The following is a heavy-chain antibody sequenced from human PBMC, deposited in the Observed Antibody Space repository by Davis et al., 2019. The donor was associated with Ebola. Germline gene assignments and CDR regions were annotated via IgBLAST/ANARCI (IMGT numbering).Heavy chain of an antibody. CDR3: ARDYVY. J-gene: IGHJ4*02. V-gene: IGHV4-38-2*02. Sequence: GSLRLSCAASGFTFSSYSMNWARQTPGKGLEWIGSISYSGSTYYNPSLKSRVTISVDTSKNQFSLRLKSVTAADTAMYYCARDYVYWGQGILVAVSS. D-gene: IGHD1-14*01. CDR1: GFTFSSYS. CDR2: ISYSGST.